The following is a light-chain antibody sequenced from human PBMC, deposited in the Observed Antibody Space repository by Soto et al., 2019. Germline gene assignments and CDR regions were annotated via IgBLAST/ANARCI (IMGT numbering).Light chain of an antibody. CDR1: QTVRNNY. J-gene: IGKJ4*01. CDR3: QHFSSYHLT. Sequence: EFVLTQSPGTLSLSPGERATLSCRASQTVRNNYLAWYQQKPGQAPRLLIYDASSRATGIPDRFSGGGSGTGVTLTISRLEPEDFEVDYCQHFSSYHLTLGGGTKADIK. CDR2: DAS. V-gene: IGKV3-20*01.